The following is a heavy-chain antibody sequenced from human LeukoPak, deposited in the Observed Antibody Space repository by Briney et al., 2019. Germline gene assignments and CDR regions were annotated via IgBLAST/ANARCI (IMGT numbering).Heavy chain of an antibody. D-gene: IGHD4-17*01. CDR2: INSDGSST. J-gene: IGHJ6*02. CDR3: ARPTTVTIHYYGMDV. CDR1: GFXFSSYW. V-gene: IGHV3-74*01. Sequence: GGSLRLSCAASGFXFSSYWIHWVRQAPGKGLLWVSRINSDGSSTSYADSVKGRFTISRDNAKNTLYLQMNSLRVEDTAVYYCARPTTVTIHYYGMDVWGQGTTVTVSS.